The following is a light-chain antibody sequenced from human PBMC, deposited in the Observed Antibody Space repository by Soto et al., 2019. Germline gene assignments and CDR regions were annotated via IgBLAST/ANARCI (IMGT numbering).Light chain of an antibody. CDR1: QTLSNR. V-gene: IGKV3-11*01. CDR2: VTS. CDR3: HQRQSWPRT. J-gene: IGKJ1*01. Sequence: EVVLTQSPVTLSLSPGERATLSCRASQTLSNRLAWYQHKPGQAPRLLIYVTSNRATGIPARFSGSGSGTDYTLTISSLEPEDSAVYYCHQRQSWPRTFGQGTKVEIK.